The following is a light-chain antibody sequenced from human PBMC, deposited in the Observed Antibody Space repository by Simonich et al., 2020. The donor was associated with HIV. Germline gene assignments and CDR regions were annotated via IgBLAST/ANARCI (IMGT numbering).Light chain of an antibody. V-gene: IGKV3-15*01. J-gene: IGKJ4*01. Sequence: EIVLTQSPATLSLSPGERATLSCRASQSVSSNLAWYQQNPGQAPRLLIYGASTRATGIPGRFSGSGSGTEFTLTISSMQSEDFAVYYCQQYNNWPPWGTFGGGTKVEIK. CDR3: QQYNNWPPWGT. CDR2: GAS. CDR1: QSVSSN.